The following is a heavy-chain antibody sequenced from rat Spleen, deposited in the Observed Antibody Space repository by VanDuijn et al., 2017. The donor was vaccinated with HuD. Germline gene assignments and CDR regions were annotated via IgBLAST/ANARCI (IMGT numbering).Heavy chain of an antibody. Sequence: EVQLVESDGGLVQPGRSLKLSCAASGFTFSDFYMAWVRQAPTKGLEWVAIITYDGSSTYYRDSVRGRFTISRDDAKSTLYLQMDSLRSEDTATYYCARHGYYYDGSYYFFDYWGQGVMVTVSS. CDR3: ARHGYYYDGSYYFFDY. D-gene: IGHD1-12*02. CDR1: GFTFSDFY. V-gene: IGHV5-29*01. J-gene: IGHJ2*01. CDR2: ITYDGSST.